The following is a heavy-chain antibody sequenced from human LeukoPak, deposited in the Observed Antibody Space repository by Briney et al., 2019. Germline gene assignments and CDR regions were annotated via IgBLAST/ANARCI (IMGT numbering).Heavy chain of an antibody. CDR1: GFIFEDYA. V-gene: IGHV3-9*01. J-gene: IGHJ4*02. CDR3: AKGGIIPAAVFDF. D-gene: IGHD6-13*01. Sequence: SGRSLRLSCAASGFIFEDYAMHWVRQVPGKGLEWVSHISRDSVDVAYAESVKGRFTISRDNAKNSLFLQMNSLRPEDTALYYCAKGGIIPAAVFDFWGQGTLVAVS. CDR2: ISRDSVDV.